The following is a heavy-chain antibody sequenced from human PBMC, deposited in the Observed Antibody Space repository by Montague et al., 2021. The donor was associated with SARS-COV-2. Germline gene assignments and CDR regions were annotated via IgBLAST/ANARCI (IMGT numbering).Heavy chain of an antibody. CDR2: TNYRSKWHY. J-gene: IGHJ6*02. CDR1: GDSVSSNTVA. CDR3: VRDAHFGRTWAFSGYGMDV. D-gene: IGHD3-3*01. Sequence: CAISGDSVSSNTVAWNWIRQSPSRGLEWLGRTNYRSKWHYDYAVSVQSRIRIIPNTSENQFSLQLNSVTPEDTAVYYCVRDAHFGRTWAFSGYGMDVWGQGTTVTVSS. V-gene: IGHV6-1*01.